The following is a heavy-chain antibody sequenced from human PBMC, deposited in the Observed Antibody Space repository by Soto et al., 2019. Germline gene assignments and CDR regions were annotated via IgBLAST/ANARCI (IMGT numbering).Heavy chain of an antibody. J-gene: IGHJ4*02. CDR3: VSENYCSSTSCYVNY. V-gene: IGHV4-34*01. Sequence: QVQLQQWGAGLLKPSETLSLTCAVYGGSFSGYYWSWIRQPPGKGLEWIGEINHSGSTNYNPSLKSRVTISVDTSKNRFSLKLSSVTAADTAVYYCVSENYCSSTSCYVNYWGQGTLVTVSS. CDR2: INHSGST. CDR1: GGSFSGYY. D-gene: IGHD2-2*01.